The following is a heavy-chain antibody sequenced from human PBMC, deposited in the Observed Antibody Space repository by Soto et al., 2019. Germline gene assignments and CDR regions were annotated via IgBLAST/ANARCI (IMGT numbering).Heavy chain of an antibody. CDR3: ARGDTMVRGVITDYFDY. CDR2: INTGNGNT. Sequence: ASVKVSCKASVYTFTSYTLHWVRQAPGQRLEWMGWINTGNGNTKYSQKFQGRVTITRDTSASTAYMELSSLRSEDTVVYYCARGDTMVRGVITDYFDYWGQGTLVTVSS. D-gene: IGHD3-10*01. V-gene: IGHV1-3*04. CDR1: VYTFTSYT. J-gene: IGHJ4*02.